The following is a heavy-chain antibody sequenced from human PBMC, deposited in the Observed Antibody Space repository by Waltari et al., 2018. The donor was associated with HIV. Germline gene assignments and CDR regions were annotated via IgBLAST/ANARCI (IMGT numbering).Heavy chain of an antibody. CDR1: TGYITQSYY. J-gene: IGHJ4*02. CDR3: VALRTVTGTIDK. CDR2: IYSNGVS. Sequence: QLQLQESGPVLVKPSETLSLTCTVSTGYITQSYYWGWVRQFPGTGLEWIGRIYSNGVSHYAPSLKSRVALSVDMSKNQFSLTLTAVTAADTSRYFCVALRTVTGTIDKWGQGTLVTVS. D-gene: IGHD6-19*01. V-gene: IGHV4-39*01.